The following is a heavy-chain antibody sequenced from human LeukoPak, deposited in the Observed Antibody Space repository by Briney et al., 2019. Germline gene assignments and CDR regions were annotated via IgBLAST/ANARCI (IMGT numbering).Heavy chain of an antibody. CDR1: GYSFTNYW. CDR2: IYPGDSHT. Sequence: GESLKISCMGSGYSFTNYWIAWVRQMPGKSLEWMGIIYPGDSHTTYSPSFQGQVTISADKSISTAYLQWSSLKASDTAMYYCARGGQYCSSTSCLANWFDPWGQGTLVTVSS. J-gene: IGHJ5*02. V-gene: IGHV5-51*01. D-gene: IGHD2-2*01. CDR3: ARGGQYCSSTSCLANWFDP.